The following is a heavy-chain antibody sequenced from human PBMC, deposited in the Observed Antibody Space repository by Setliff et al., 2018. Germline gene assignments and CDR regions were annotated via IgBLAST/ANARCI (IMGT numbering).Heavy chain of an antibody. D-gene: IGHD2-2*01. V-gene: IGHV3-74*01. J-gene: IGHJ4*02. CDR1: GFSFNNYW. CDR3: VRGYCSSSSCYGTMGY. Sequence: GGSLRLSCEASGFSFNNYWMYWVRQVPGKGLVWVSGINKDGDGTRYADSVKGRFTISRDNAENTLYLQMNSLRAEDTAVYYCVRGYCSSSSCYGTMGYWGQGTLVTVSS. CDR2: INKDGDGT.